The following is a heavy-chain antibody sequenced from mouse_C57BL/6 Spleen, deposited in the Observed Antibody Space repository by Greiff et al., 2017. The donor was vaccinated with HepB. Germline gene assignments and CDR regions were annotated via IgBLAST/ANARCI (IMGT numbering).Heavy chain of an antibody. D-gene: IGHD2-5*01. CDR2: INPNNGGT. Sequence: VQLQQSGPELVKPGASVKMSCKASGYTFTDYNMHWVKQSHGKSLEWIGYINPNNGGTSYNQKFKGKATLTVNKSSSTAYMELRSLTSEDSAVYYCARRRYSNFYAMDYWGQGTSVTVSS. CDR1: GYTFTDYN. J-gene: IGHJ4*01. CDR3: ARRRYSNFYAMDY. V-gene: IGHV1-22*01.